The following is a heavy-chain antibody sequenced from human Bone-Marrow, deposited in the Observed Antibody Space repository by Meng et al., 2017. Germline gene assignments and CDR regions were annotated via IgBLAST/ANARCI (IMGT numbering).Heavy chain of an antibody. J-gene: IGHJ6*02. V-gene: IGHV1-24*01. CDR3: ATVSPGSRSQPNYYYYGMDV. CDR2: FDPEDGET. CDR1: GYTLTELS. D-gene: IGHD3-10*01. Sequence: ASVKVSCKVSGYTLTELSMHWVRQAPGKGLEWMGGFDPEDGETIYAQKFQGRVTMTEDTSTDTAYMELSSLRSEDTAVYYCATVSPGSRSQPNYYYYGMDVWGQGTTVTVSS.